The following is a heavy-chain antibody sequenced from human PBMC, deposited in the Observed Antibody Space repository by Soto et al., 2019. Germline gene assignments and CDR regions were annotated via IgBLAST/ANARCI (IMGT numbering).Heavy chain of an antibody. CDR3: ARGLDYDFCGGRNWFDP. CDR1: GGSITDNY. D-gene: IGHD3-3*01. Sequence: QVQLQQSAPGLLKPSETLSLTCSVSGGSITDNYWTWIRQSPGKGLEWVGYIYYTGITNYNPSLKRVVGSSLDRSKNPFSLKHESVTAAKTAVYCGARGLDYDFCGGRNWFDPWGQGTLVTVSS. J-gene: IGHJ5*02. V-gene: IGHV4-59*01. CDR2: IYYTGIT.